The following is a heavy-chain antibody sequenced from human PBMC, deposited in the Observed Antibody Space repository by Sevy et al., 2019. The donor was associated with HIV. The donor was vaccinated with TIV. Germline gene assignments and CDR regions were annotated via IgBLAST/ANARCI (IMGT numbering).Heavy chain of an antibody. J-gene: IGHJ4*02. CDR1: GYTFTSYK. Sequence: ASVKVSCKASGYTFTSYKITWVRQAPGQGLEWMGWISAFNGDTNYAQKLQGRGAMTTDTSRTTAYMELGSLRSADTAVYYCARAYCSGGRCYSLAYWGQGTLVTVSS. V-gene: IGHV1-18*01. CDR3: ARAYCSGGRCYSLAY. CDR2: ISAFNGDT. D-gene: IGHD2-15*01.